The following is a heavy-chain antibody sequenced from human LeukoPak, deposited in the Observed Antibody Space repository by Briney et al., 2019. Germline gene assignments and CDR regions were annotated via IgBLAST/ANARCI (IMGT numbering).Heavy chain of an antibody. V-gene: IGHV4-59*01. CDR2: MYNRGST. Sequence: SETLSLTCTVSGDSISNYYCSWIRQSPGKELEWIGYMYNRGSTIYNPSLKSRVTISTDTSKNQFSLRLTSVTAADTAVYYCARAEKAVTGTLDCWGQGTLITVSS. CDR1: GDSISNYY. D-gene: IGHD6-19*01. J-gene: IGHJ4*02. CDR3: ARAEKAVTGTLDC.